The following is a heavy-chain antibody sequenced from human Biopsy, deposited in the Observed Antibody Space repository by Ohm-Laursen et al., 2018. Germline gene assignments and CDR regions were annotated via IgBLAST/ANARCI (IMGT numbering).Heavy chain of an antibody. CDR1: GGSISNNNYY. D-gene: IGHD4-23*01. Sequence: GTLPLTCTVSGGSISNNNYYWSWIRQPPGKGLEWIGHISHTGYTSYKSSLKSRVTISLDTSRKHFSLRLTSLAAADTAVYYCARGSNEYGGLYFPHWGQGTLVTVSS. CDR3: ARGSNEYGGLYFPH. CDR2: ISHTGYT. J-gene: IGHJ1*01. V-gene: IGHV4-61*03.